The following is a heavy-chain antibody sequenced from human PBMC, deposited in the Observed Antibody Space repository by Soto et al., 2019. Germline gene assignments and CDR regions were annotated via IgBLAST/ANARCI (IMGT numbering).Heavy chain of an antibody. CDR1: GFTFSSYW. Sequence: PGGSLRLSCAASGFTFSSYWMHWVRQAPGKGLVWVSRINSDGSRTTYADSVKGRFTISRDNAKNMLHLQMNSLRAEDTAVYYCARALTYYYDIYYWGQGTLVTVSS. D-gene: IGHD3-22*01. J-gene: IGHJ4*02. V-gene: IGHV3-74*01. CDR3: ARALTYYYDIYY. CDR2: INSDGSRT.